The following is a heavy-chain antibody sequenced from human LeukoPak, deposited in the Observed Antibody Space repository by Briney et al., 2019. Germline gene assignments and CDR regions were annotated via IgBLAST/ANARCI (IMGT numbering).Heavy chain of an antibody. CDR2: SEYSGTNS. CDR3: ARILGFTLDY. J-gene: IGHJ4*02. CDR1: TFTFSSYS. V-gene: IGHV3-48*02. Sequence: GGSLRLSCATSTFTFSSYSMNWVRQAPGKGLEWVSYSEYSGTNSYYADSVKGRFTVSRDNAKNSLYLQMSSLRDEDTAVYYCARILGFTLDYWGQGTLVTVSS.